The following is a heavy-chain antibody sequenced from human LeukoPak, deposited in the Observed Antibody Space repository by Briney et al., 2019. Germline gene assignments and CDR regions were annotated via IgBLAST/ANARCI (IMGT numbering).Heavy chain of an antibody. CDR3: ARDPGCSGTSCYWSFDY. V-gene: IGHV3-48*03. CDR1: GFTFSSYE. J-gene: IGHJ4*02. D-gene: IGHD2-2*01. Sequence: GGSLRLSCAASGFTFSSYEMNWVRQAPGKGLEWVSYITSTGTTIYYADSVKGRFTISRDNAKNSLYLQMNSLRAEETAVYYCARDPGCSGTSCYWSFDYWGRGTLVTVSS. CDR2: ITSTGTTI.